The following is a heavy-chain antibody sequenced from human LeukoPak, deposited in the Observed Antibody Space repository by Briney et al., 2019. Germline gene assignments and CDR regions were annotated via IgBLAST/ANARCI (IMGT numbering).Heavy chain of an antibody. D-gene: IGHD4-11*01. Sequence: GGSLRLSCAASGFTFSNYYMSWIRHAPGKGLEWDSYISSSGTTIYYSDSVKSRFTISRDNAKNSLYLQMNSLRAEDTAVYYCARVKLQDLDYWGQGTLVTVSS. CDR2: ISSSGTTI. V-gene: IGHV3-11*01. CDR1: GFTFSNYY. J-gene: IGHJ4*02. CDR3: ARVKLQDLDY.